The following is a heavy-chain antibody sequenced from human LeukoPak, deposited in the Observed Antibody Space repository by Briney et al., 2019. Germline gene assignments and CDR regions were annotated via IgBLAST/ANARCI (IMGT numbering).Heavy chain of an antibody. D-gene: IGHD4-23*01. CDR3: ARGVVGGPGPHYYYPLGV. Sequence: GGSLRLSCAASGFTFSDFAMTWVRQAPGKGPEWVSAIICSGVNTYYGDSVKGRFTISRDNSKNTLYLQMSSLRAEDTAVYYCARGVVGGPGPHYYYPLGVWGQGTTVSVSS. J-gene: IGHJ6*02. V-gene: IGHV3-23*01. CDR1: GFTFSDFA. CDR2: IICSGVNT.